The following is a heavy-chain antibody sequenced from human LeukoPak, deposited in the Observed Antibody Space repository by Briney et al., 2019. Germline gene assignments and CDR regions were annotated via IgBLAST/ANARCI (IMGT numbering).Heavy chain of an antibody. J-gene: IGHJ4*02. CDR3: ARDSSVPAALDY. Sequence: ASVKVSCKASGYTFTGYYMHWVRQAPGQGLEWMGWINPNSGGTNYAKKFQGRVTMTRDTSISTAYMELSRLRSDDTAVYYCARDSSVPAALDYWGQGTLVTVSS. V-gene: IGHV1-2*02. D-gene: IGHD2-2*01. CDR2: INPNSGGT. CDR1: GYTFTGYY.